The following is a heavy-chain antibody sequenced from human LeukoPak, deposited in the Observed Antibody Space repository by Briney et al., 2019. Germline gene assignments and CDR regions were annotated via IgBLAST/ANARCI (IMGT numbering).Heavy chain of an antibody. CDR1: GGSFSGYY. Sequence: SETLSLTCAVYGGSFSGYYWSWIRQPPGKGLEWIGEINHSGSTNYNPSLKSRVTISVDTSKNQFSLKLSSVTAADTAVYYCARHARYSGYGYGWYPHWFDPWGQGTLVTVSS. CDR3: ARHARYSGYGYGWYPHWFDP. V-gene: IGHV4-34*01. J-gene: IGHJ5*02. D-gene: IGHD5-12*01. CDR2: INHSGST.